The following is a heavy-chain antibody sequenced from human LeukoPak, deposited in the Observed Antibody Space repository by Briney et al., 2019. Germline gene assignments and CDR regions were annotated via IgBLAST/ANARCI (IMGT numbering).Heavy chain of an antibody. J-gene: IGHJ4*02. CDR3: ARDLLYSWLNYFDY. D-gene: IGHD5-12*01. V-gene: IGHV3-7*03. CDR2: IKQDGSEK. CDR1: GFTFSSYW. Sequence: GGSLRLSCAASGFTFSSYWMSWVRQAPGKGLEWVANIKQDGSEKYYVDSVKGRFTISRDNAKNSLYLQMNSLRAEDTAVYYRARDLLYSWLNYFDYWGQGTLVTVSS.